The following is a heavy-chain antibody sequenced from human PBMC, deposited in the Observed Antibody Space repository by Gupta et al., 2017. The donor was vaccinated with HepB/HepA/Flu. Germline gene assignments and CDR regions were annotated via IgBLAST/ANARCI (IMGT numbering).Heavy chain of an antibody. V-gene: IGHV3-48*02. CDR2: ISSSSSTI. J-gene: IGHJ3*02. CDR1: GFTFSSYS. D-gene: IGHD3-3*01. CDR3: ARAPGNHVLRFLEWLLIAFDI. Sequence: EVQLVESGGGLVQPGGSLRLSCAASGFTFSSYSMNWVRQAPGKGLEWVSYISSSSSTIYYADSVKGRFTISRDNAKNSLYLQMNSLRDEDTAVYYCARAPGNHVLRFLEWLLIAFDIWGQGTMVTVSS.